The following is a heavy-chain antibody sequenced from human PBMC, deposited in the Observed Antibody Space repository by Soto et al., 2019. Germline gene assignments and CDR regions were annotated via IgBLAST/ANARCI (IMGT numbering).Heavy chain of an antibody. CDR3: ARQVGDYYYDMDV. J-gene: IGHJ6*02. D-gene: IGHD2-15*01. V-gene: IGHV4-39*01. Sequence: SETVSVTCTVSGGSISSSNYYWGWIRQPPGKGLEWIGSIYYSGSTYYNPSLKSRVTISVDTSKNQFSLKLSSVTAADTAVFYCARQVGDYYYDMDVSGQGPTVTFS. CDR2: IYYSGST. CDR1: GGSISSSNYY.